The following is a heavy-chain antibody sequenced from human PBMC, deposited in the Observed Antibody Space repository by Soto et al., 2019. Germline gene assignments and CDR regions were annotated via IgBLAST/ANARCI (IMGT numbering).Heavy chain of an antibody. V-gene: IGHV1-69*01. CDR2: IIPIFGTA. CDR1: GGTFSRHA. D-gene: IGHD3-22*01. CDR3: ARGWGYDSNDYYYAY. J-gene: IGHJ4*02. Sequence: QVQLVQSGAAVRKPGSSVKVSCKASGGTFSRHAISWVRQAPGQGLEWMGGIIPIFGTANHAQKFQVRVTIIADESTSTVYMELSGLRSEDTAMYYCARGWGYDSNDYYYAYWGQGTLVIVSS.